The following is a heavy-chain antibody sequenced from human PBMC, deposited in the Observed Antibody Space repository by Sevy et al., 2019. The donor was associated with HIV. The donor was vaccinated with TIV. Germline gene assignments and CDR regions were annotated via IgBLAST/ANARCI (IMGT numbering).Heavy chain of an antibody. J-gene: IGHJ4*02. D-gene: IGHD5-18*01. Sequence: GGSLRLSCGASGFSFSNNAMNWVRQAPGKGPEWVSGIDSGGLRYYADSVKGRFTISRDNSMEMLFLQMNSLRPDDTAVYYCATGDTAMITDLDYWGQGTLVTVSS. V-gene: IGHV3-23*01. CDR2: IDSGGLR. CDR1: GFSFSNNA. CDR3: ATGDTAMITDLDY.